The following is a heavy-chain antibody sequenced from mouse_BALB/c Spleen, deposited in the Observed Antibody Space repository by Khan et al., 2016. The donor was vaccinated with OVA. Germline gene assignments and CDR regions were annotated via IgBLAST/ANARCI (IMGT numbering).Heavy chain of an antibody. CDR2: IYPFNDDT. V-gene: IGHV1S136*01. CDR3: ARNYRYDVYFDS. J-gene: IGHJ2*01. CDR1: GYTFTAYV. Sequence: VQLQQSGPELVKPGASVKMSCTASGYTFTAYVIHWVKQKPGQGLDWIGYIYPFNDDTKYNEKFKGKATLTSDKSSSTAYMELSILTSEDSAVYYCARNYRYDVYFDSWGQGTTLTVSS. D-gene: IGHD2-14*01.